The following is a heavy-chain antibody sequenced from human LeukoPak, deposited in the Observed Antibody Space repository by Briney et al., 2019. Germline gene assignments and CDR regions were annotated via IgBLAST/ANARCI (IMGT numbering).Heavy chain of an antibody. CDR3: AREIAVAGLDY. Sequence: SETLSLTCTVSGGSISSGSYYWSWIRQPAGKGLEWIGRIYTSGSTNSNPSLKSRVTVAVDTSKNQFSLKLSSVTAADTAVYYCAREIAVAGLDYWGQGTLVTVSS. CDR1: GGSISSGSYY. V-gene: IGHV4-61*02. CDR2: IYTSGST. J-gene: IGHJ4*02. D-gene: IGHD6-19*01.